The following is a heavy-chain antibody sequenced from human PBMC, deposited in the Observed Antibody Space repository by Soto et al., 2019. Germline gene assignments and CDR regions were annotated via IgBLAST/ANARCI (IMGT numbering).Heavy chain of an antibody. D-gene: IGHD2-15*01. CDR2: VDSSHNT. Sequence: GWSLRLSCQASGFTFSSYAMSWVRQAPGKGLEWVALVDSSHNTFYPDSVKGRFTVSRDNSRNTLYLQMNSLRAEDTALYYCAKWLRGGSYYCDFWGQGTMVTVSS. V-gene: IGHV3-23*01. CDR1: GFTFSSYA. J-gene: IGHJ3*01. CDR3: AKWLRGGSYYCDF.